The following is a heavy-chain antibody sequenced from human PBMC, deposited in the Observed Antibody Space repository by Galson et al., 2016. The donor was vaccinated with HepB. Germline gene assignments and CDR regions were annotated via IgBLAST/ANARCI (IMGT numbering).Heavy chain of an antibody. D-gene: IGHD3-16*02. J-gene: IGHJ6*02. CDR3: ARDVLFDYVWGNYRDGYIYGMDG. CDR1: GYRFSSYS. CDR2: VSGYSGNT. Sequence: SVKVSCKGSGYRFSSYSITWVRQAPGQGLEWMGCVSGYSGNTKYAQKFQGRVTLTIDATTSTLELRSLRSDDTAVYYCARDVLFDYVWGNYRDGYIYGMDGWGQGTRVTVSS. V-gene: IGHV1-18*01.